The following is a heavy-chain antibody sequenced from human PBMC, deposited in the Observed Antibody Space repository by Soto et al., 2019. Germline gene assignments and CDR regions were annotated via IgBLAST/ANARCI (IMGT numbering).Heavy chain of an antibody. V-gene: IGHV3-9*01. D-gene: IGHD6-25*01. CDR1: GFTFNDYA. CDR2: INWNSDNI. CDR3: AKSYSSGLYGMDV. Sequence: GSSLRLSCAASGFTFNDYAMHWVRQAPGKGLEWVSGINWNSDNIGYADFVKGRFTISRDKAKNSLYLQMNSLRVEDTALYYCAKSYSSGLYGMDVWGQGTTVTVSS. J-gene: IGHJ6*02.